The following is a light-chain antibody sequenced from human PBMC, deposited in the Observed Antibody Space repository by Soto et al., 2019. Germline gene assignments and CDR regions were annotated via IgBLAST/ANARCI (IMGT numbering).Light chain of an antibody. CDR3: QQYNDWPLT. CDR1: QSVSDN. Sequence: SPVTLSVSPGERVTLSCRASQSVSDNLAWYQQKPGQAPSLLIYGAFTRATGVPARFSGAGSGTEFTLTISSLQSEDFALYYCQQYNDWPLTFGQGTKVDIK. CDR2: GAF. V-gene: IGKV3-15*01. J-gene: IGKJ1*01.